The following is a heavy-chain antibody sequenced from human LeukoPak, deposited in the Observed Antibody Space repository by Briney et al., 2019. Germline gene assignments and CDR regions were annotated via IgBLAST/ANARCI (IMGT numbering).Heavy chain of an antibody. V-gene: IGHV4-59*08. CDR3: AGHGMAHQSYYYHYYGMDV. J-gene: IGHJ6*02. Sequence: PSETLSLTCTVSGGSISSYYWSWIRQPPGKGLEWIGYIYYSGSTNYNPSLKSRVTISVDTSKNQFSLKLSSVTAADTAVYYCAGHGMAHQSYYYHYYGMDVWGQGTTVTVSS. D-gene: IGHD5-24*01. CDR2: IYYSGST. CDR1: GGSISSYY.